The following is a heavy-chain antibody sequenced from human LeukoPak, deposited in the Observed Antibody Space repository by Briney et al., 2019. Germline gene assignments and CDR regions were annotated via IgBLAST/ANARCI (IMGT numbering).Heavy chain of an antibody. CDR3: ARGRSIAARGDCYMDV. V-gene: IGHV1-8*03. CDR2: MNPNSGNT. D-gene: IGHD6-6*01. CDR1: GYTFTSYD. Sequence: ASVKVSCKASGYTFTSYDINWVRQATGQGLEWMGWMNPNSGNTGYAQKFQGRVTITRNTSISTAYMELSSLRSEDTAVYYCARGRSIAARGDCYMDVWGKGTTVTVSS. J-gene: IGHJ6*03.